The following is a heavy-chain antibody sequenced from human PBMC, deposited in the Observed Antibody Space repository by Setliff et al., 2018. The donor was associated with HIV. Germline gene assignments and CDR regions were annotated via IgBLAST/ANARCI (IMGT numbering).Heavy chain of an antibody. CDR3: AKPPRPSSWPQYYFDY. D-gene: IGHD6-13*01. J-gene: IGHJ4*02. CDR2: IQTNSGGT. Sequence: ASVKVSCKASGYSFTAYYIHFVRQAPGQGLEWMGWIQTNSGGTKSAQKFQGRVTMTRDTSISTAYMELSRLRSDDTAVYYCAKPPRPSSWPQYYFDYWGQGTLVTVSS. CDR1: GYSFTAYY. V-gene: IGHV1-2*02.